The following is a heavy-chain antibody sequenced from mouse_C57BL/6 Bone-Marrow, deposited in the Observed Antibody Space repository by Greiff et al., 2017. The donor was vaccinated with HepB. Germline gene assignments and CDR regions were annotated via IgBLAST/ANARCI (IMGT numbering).Heavy chain of an antibody. CDR3: AREARITTVVDY. V-gene: IGHV1-53*01. J-gene: IGHJ2*01. CDR1: GYTFTSYW. D-gene: IGHD1-1*01. Sequence: VQLQQSGTELVKPGASVKLSCKASGYTFTSYWMHWVKQRPGQGLEWIGNINPSNGGTNYNEKFKSKATLTVDKSSSTAYMQLSSLTSEDSAVYYCAREARITTVVDYWGQGTTLTVSS. CDR2: INPSNGGT.